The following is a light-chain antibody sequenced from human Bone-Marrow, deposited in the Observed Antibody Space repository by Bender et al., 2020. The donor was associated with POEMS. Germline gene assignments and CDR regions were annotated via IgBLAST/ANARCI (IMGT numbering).Light chain of an antibody. J-gene: IGLJ3*02. CDR2: EDS. Sequence: ASITGTPGQRVIISCSGSSSNIGNNSLCWYQQHPGKAPNLILYEDSKRPSGISKRFSGSKSGNTASLTISGLQAEDEADYYCCSYAGSRTWVFGGGTKLTVL. V-gene: IGLV2-23*01. CDR3: CSYAGSRTWV. CDR1: SSNIGNNSL.